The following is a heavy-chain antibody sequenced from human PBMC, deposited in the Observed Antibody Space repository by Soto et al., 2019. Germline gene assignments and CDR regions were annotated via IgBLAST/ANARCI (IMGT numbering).Heavy chain of an antibody. Sequence: SETLSLTCTVSGGAITAYYWSWIRQPVGEGLQWIGRVYSTGSTNYNPSLRSRVTMSVDTSQNQFFLRLSSVTAADTAVYYCARDEYYDSNNWFDHWGQGILVTVSS. CDR3: ARDEYYDSNNWFDH. V-gene: IGHV4-4*07. CDR2: VYSTGST. J-gene: IGHJ5*02. D-gene: IGHD3-22*01. CDR1: GGAITAYY.